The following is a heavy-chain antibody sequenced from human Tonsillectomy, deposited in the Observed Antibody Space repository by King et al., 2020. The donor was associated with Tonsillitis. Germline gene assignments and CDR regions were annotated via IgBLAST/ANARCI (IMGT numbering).Heavy chain of an antibody. CDR1: GYTFTGYY. D-gene: IGHD6-25*01. CDR3: ARDISASAIQYYFDY. CDR2: INHNSGGT. V-gene: IGHV1-2*02. J-gene: IGHJ4*02. Sequence: QLVQSGAEVKKPGASVKVSCKASGYTFTGYYMHWVRQAPGQGLEWMGWINHNSGGTNYAQKFQGRVTMNRDTSISTAYMELSRLRSDDTAVYYCARDISASAIQYYFDYWGQGTLVTVSS.